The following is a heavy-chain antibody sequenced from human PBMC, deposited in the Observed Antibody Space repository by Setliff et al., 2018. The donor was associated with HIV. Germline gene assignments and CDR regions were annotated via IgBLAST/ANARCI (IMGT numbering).Heavy chain of an antibody. Sequence: SGPTLVNPTQTLTLTCTFSGFSLSTSGMCVSWIRQPPGKALEWLARIDWDDDKYYSTSLKTRLTISKDTSKNQVVLKMTNMYPVDTATYYCARMISYSPYFDYWGQGTLVTVSS. V-gene: IGHV2-70*11. D-gene: IGHD1-26*01. J-gene: IGHJ4*02. CDR3: ARMISYSPYFDY. CDR2: IDWDDDK. CDR1: GFSLSTSGMC.